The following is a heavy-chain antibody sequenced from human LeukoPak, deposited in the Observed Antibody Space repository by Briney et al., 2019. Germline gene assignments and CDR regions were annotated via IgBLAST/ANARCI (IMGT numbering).Heavy chain of an antibody. CDR1: EFTFSSYG. D-gene: IGHD3-9*01. Sequence: PGRSLRLSCAASEFTFSSYGMHWVRQAPGKGLEWVAVISYDGSNKYYADSVKGRFTISRDNSKNTLYLQMNSLRAEDTAVYYCAKDFRARGYFDWLFQHWGQGTLVTVSS. CDR2: ISYDGSNK. J-gene: IGHJ1*01. CDR3: AKDFRARGYFDWLFQH. V-gene: IGHV3-30*18.